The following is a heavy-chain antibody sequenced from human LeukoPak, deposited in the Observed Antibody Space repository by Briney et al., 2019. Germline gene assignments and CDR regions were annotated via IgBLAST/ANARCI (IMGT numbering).Heavy chain of an antibody. CDR2: MNPNSGNT. D-gene: IGHD3-3*01. J-gene: IGHJ6*02. V-gene: IGHV1-8*01. CDR3: ARVPYTIFGLYYYNGMDV. Sequence: ASVKVSCKASGYTFTSYDINWVRQATGQGLEWMGWMNPNSGNTGYAQKFQGRVTMTRNTSISTAYMELSSLRSEDTAVYYCARVPYTIFGLYYYNGMDVWGQGTTVTVSS. CDR1: GYTFTSYD.